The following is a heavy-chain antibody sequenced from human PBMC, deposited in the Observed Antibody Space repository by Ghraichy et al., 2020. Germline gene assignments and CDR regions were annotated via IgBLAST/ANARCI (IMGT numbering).Heavy chain of an antibody. CDR1: GGSFSAYY. Sequence: SETLSLTCAVYGGSFSAYYWTWIRQPPGKGLEWIGEIDHSGGTNYNPSLKSRVTISVDTSKNHLSLKMNSVTAADTAVYYCAKWVFAAGTKFHHWSQGTLVTVYS. J-gene: IGHJ1*01. V-gene: IGHV4-34*01. CDR2: IDHSGGT. CDR3: AKWVFAAGTKFHH. D-gene: IGHD6-13*01.